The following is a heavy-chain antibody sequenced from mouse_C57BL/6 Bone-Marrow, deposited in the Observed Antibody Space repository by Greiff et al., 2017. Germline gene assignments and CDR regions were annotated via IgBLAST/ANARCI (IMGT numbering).Heavy chain of an antibody. Sequence: VQLHQSGPVLVQPGASVKMSCKASGYTFTDYYMNWVKQSHGTSLAWIGVINPYNGGTSYTPKFKGKATLTVDKSSSTAYMELNSLTSEDAAVYYCARRAYHYYAMGYWGQGTSVTVAS. J-gene: IGHJ4*01. CDR1: GYTFTDYY. V-gene: IGHV1-19*01. CDR3: ARRAYHYYAMGY. CDR2: INPYNGGT.